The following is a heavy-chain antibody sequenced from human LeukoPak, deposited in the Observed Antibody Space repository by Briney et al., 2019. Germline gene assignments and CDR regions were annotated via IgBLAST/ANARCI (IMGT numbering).Heavy chain of an antibody. D-gene: IGHD6-13*01. CDR2: IYYSGTT. CDR1: GGSISSSNDW. V-gene: IGHV4-39*01. Sequence: PSETLSLTCIVSGGSISSSNDWWGWVRQPPGKGLEWIGSIYYSGTTYYNPSLKSRVTIFVDTSKNQFSLKLSSVTAADMATYYCARSIAGDGPTHNWFGPWGQGALVTVSS. J-gene: IGHJ5*02. CDR3: ARSIAGDGPTHNWFGP.